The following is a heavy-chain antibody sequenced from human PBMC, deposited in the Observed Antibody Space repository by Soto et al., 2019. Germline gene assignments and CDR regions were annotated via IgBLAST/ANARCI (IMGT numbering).Heavy chain of an antibody. J-gene: IGHJ4*02. Sequence: SETLSLTCTVSGGFGSISSRTYYWGWIRQPPGKGLEWIGSIYYSGSTYYNPSLKSRVTISVDRSKNQFSLKLSSVTAADTAVYYCAILAYDSSGYRSWYFDYWGQGTLVTVSS. CDR3: AILAYDSSGYRSWYFDY. D-gene: IGHD3-22*01. V-gene: IGHV4-39*01. CDR2: IYYSGST. CDR1: GGFGSISSRTYY.